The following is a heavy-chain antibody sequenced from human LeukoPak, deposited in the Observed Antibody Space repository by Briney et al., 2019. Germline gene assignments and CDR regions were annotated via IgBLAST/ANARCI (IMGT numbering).Heavy chain of an antibody. J-gene: IGHJ4*02. CDR3: ARAPVVVTAIAFDY. CDR1: GGSISSGDYY. CDR2: IYYSGST. V-gene: IGHV4-30-4*01. D-gene: IGHD2-21*02. Sequence: SETLSLTCTVSGGSISSGDYYWSWIRRPPGKGLEWIGYIYYSGSTYYNPSLKSRVTISVDTSKNQFSLKLSSVTAADTAVYYCARAPVVVTAIAFDYWGQGTLVTVSS.